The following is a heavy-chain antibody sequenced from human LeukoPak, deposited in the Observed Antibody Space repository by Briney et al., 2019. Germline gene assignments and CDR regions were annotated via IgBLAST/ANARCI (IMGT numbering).Heavy chain of an antibody. D-gene: IGHD6-19*01. CDR1: GYSFTSYW. V-gene: IGHV5-51*01. CDR2: FYPGDSDT. CDR3: ARPSLMAGRNFAEFDY. J-gene: IGHJ4*02. Sequence: GESLKISCKGSGYSFTSYWIGWVRQMPGKGLEWMGIFYPGDSDTRYSPSFQGQVTISADKSISTAYLQWSSLKASDTAMYYCARPSLMAGRNFAEFDYWGQGTLVTVSS.